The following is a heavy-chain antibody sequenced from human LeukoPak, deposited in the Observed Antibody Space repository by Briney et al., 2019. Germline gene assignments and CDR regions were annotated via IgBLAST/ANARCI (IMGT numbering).Heavy chain of an antibody. V-gene: IGHV4-38-2*01. CDR3: ARHVYGRHQLQSYHFDY. CDR1: GYSISSGHY. Sequence: SETLSLTCXVSGYSISSGHYWGWIRQSPGKGVEWIASMYKSGSTYFKSSLKSRVTISLDTPKNQFSLTLNSVTAADTAIYYCARHVYGRHQLQSYHFDYWGQGILVTVSS. J-gene: IGHJ4*02. D-gene: IGHD5-24*01. CDR2: MYKSGST.